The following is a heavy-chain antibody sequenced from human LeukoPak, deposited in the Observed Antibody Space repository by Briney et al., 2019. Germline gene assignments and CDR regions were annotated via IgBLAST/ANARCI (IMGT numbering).Heavy chain of an antibody. CDR3: ARDQGEWGYTYGRRGGFYYYYYMDV. J-gene: IGHJ6*03. V-gene: IGHV3-53*01. Sequence: GGSLRLSCTVSGFTVSSDSMSWVRQAPGKGLEWVSFIYSGGSTHYSDSVKGRFTISRDNSKNTLYLQMNSLRAEDTAAYYCARDQGEWGYTYGRRGGFYYYYYMDVWGKGTTVTISS. CDR2: IYSGGST. CDR1: GFTVSSDS. D-gene: IGHD5-18*01.